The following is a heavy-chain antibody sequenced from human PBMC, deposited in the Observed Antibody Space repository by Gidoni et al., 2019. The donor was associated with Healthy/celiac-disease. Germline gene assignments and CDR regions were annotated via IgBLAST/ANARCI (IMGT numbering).Heavy chain of an antibody. CDR3: ASAYYDDAFDI. J-gene: IGHJ3*02. CDR1: GFTFSSYW. D-gene: IGHD3-22*01. V-gene: IGHV3-7*01. Sequence: EVQLVESGGGLVQPGGSLRLSCAASGFTFSSYWMSWVRQAPGKGLEWVANIKQDGSEKYYVDSVKGRFTISRDNAKNSLYLQMNSLRAEDTAVYYCASAYYDDAFDIWGQGTMVTVSS. CDR2: IKQDGSEK.